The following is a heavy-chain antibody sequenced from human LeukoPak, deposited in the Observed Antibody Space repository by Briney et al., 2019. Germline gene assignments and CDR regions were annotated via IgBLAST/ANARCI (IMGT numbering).Heavy chain of an antibody. Sequence: GGSLRLSCVASGFTFSNYGMHWVRQAPGKGLGWVAVVSYDRITKYYADSVKGRFSISRDNSKNTLSLEMNSLRPEDTAVYYCAREGLDSGSHFSAWFDPWGQGTLVTVSS. J-gene: IGHJ5*02. CDR3: AREGLDSGSHFSAWFDP. CDR2: VSYDRITK. V-gene: IGHV3-30*03. D-gene: IGHD3-10*01. CDR1: GFTFSNYG.